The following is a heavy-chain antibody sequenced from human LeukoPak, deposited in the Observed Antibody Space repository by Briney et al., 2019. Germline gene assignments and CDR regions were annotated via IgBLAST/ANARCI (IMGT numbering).Heavy chain of an antibody. Sequence: ASVKVSCKASGYTFTSYGISWVRQAPGQGLEWMGWISAYNGNTNYAQKLQGRVTMTTDTSTSTAYMELRSLRSDDTAVYYCARDRTYYYGSGSYLYYYYGMDVWGQGTTVTVSS. CDR1: GYTFTSYG. J-gene: IGHJ6*02. CDR3: ARDRTYYYGSGSYLYYYYGMDV. D-gene: IGHD3-10*01. CDR2: ISAYNGNT. V-gene: IGHV1-18*01.